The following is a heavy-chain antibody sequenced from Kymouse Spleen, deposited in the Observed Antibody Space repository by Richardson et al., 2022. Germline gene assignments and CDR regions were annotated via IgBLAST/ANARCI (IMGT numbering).Heavy chain of an antibody. CDR2: IYYSGST. V-gene: IGHV4-39*01. CDR3: ASWELELRGYYGMDV. J-gene: IGHJ6*02. CDR1: GGSISSSSYY. Sequence: QLQLQESGPGLVKPSETLSLTCTVSGGSISSSSYYWGWIRQPPGKGLEWIGSIYYSGSTYYNPSLKSRVTISVDTSKNQFSLKLSSVTAADTAVYYCASWELELRGYYGMDVWGQGTTVTVSS. D-gene: IGHD1-7*01.